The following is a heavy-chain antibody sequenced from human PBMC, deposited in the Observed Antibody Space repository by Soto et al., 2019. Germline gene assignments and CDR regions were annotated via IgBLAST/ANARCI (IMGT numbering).Heavy chain of an antibody. Sequence: GGSLRLSCAASGFTFSSYWMHWVRQAPGKGLVWVSRINSDGSSTSYADSVKGRFTISRDNAKNTLYLQMNSLRAEDTVLYYCARVVWAAAGYYYGMDVWGQGTTVTVSS. V-gene: IGHV3-74*01. CDR1: GFTFSSYW. CDR3: ARVVWAAAGYYYGMDV. CDR2: INSDGSST. J-gene: IGHJ6*02. D-gene: IGHD6-13*01.